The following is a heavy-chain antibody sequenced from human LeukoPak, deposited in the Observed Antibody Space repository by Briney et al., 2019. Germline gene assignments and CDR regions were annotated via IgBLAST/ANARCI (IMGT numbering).Heavy chain of an antibody. CDR3: AREDTAMVYGMDV. Sequence: LRLSCAASGFTFSSYSMNWVRQPPGKGLEWIGYIYYSGSTYYNPSLKSRVTISVDTSKNQFSLKLSSVTAADTAVYYCAREDTAMVYGMDVWGQGTTVTVSS. D-gene: IGHD5-18*01. CDR1: GFTFSSYS. V-gene: IGHV4-30-4*08. J-gene: IGHJ6*02. CDR2: IYYSGST.